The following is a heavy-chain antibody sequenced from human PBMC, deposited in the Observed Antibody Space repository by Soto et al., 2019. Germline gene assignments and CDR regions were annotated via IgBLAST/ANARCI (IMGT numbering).Heavy chain of an antibody. D-gene: IGHD4-17*01. CDR2: ISAYNGNT. CDR1: GYTFTSYG. CDR3: ASWPLRVPILYGDYVW. Sequence: GASVKVSCKASGYTFTSYGISWVRQAPGQGLEWMGWISAYNGNTNYAQKLQGRVTMTTDTSTSTAYMELRSLRSDDTAVYYCASWPLRVPILYGDYVWWGQGTLVTVSS. J-gene: IGHJ4*02. V-gene: IGHV1-18*01.